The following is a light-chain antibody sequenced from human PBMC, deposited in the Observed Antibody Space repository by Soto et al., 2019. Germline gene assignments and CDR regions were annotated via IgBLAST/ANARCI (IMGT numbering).Light chain of an antibody. V-gene: IGKV3-20*01. J-gene: IGKJ4*01. CDR1: QTITT. Sequence: EIVFTPSPCTLSLSPRDRATLSCRASQTITTLAWYQRKPGQAPRLLIYRVSSRATGVPDRFSGSGSGTDYTLTTSRLEPEDFAVYYCQQYGNLPLTFGGGTKVDIK. CDR2: RVS. CDR3: QQYGNLPLT.